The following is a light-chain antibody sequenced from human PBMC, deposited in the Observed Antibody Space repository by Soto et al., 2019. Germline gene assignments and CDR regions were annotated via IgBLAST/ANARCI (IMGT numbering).Light chain of an antibody. CDR3: QQYSNWPPIT. V-gene: IGKV3-15*01. CDR2: DTS. Sequence: ETVMAQSPGTLSVSLGERAALCCRASQSVSIHLAWYQQKPGQAPRLLIYDTSTRATGIPARFSGSGFGTEFTLTISSLQSEDFAVYYCQQYSNWPPITFGQGTRLEIK. CDR1: QSVSIH. J-gene: IGKJ5*01.